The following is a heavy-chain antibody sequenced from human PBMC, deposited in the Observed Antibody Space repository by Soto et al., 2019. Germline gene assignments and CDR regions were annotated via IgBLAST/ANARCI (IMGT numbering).Heavy chain of an antibody. D-gene: IGHD4-4*01. CDR2: ISYDGSNK. J-gene: IGHJ4*02. CDR3: AKERDSKTIDY. Sequence: GGSLRLSCAASGFTFSSYGMHWVRQAPGKGLEWVAVISYDGSNKYYADSVKGRFTISRDNSKNTLYLQMNSLRAEDTAVYYCAKERDSKTIDYWGQGTL. V-gene: IGHV3-30*18. CDR1: GFTFSSYG.